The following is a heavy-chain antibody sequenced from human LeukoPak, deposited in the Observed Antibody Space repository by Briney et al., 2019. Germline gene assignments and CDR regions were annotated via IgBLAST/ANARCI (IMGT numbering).Heavy chain of an antibody. CDR2: ICSSSYI. CDR1: GFTLSSYR. Sequence: GGALRLSCAASGFTLSSYRMNWVRQAPGEGLEWVSSICSSSYIYSADSVKGRFTISRDNAKNSLYLQMNSLRAEDTAVYYCARALPSPLYSGSYADAFDIWGQGTMVTVSS. J-gene: IGHJ3*02. V-gene: IGHV3-21*01. D-gene: IGHD1-26*01. CDR3: ARALPSPLYSGSYADAFDI.